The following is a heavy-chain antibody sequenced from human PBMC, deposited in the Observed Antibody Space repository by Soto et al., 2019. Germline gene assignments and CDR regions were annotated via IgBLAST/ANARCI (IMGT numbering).Heavy chain of an antibody. CDR1: GFTFSSYG. CDR3: ARERYCTNGVCQRYYYYGMDV. J-gene: IGHJ6*02. V-gene: IGHV3-33*01. Sequence: PGGSLRLSCAASGFTFSSYGMDWVRQAPGKGLEWVAVIWYDGSNKYYADSVKGRFTISRDNSKNTLYLQMNSLRAEDTAVYYCARERYCTNGVCQRYYYYGMDVWGQGTTVTVSS. CDR2: IWYDGSNK. D-gene: IGHD2-8*01.